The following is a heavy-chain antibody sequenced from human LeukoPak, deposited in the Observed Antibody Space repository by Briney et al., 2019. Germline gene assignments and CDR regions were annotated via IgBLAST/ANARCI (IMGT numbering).Heavy chain of an antibody. CDR2: INHNGSS. CDR3: ARGDSSGWYYFDY. V-gene: IGHV4-34*01. CDR1: GGSFSGYY. J-gene: IGHJ4*02. Sequence: PSETLSLTCAVYGGSFSGYYWIWIRQPPGKGLEWIGEINHNGSSNYNPSLKSRVTISVDTSKNQFSLKVSSVTAADTAVYYCARGDSSGWYYFDYWGQGTLVTVSS. D-gene: IGHD6-19*01.